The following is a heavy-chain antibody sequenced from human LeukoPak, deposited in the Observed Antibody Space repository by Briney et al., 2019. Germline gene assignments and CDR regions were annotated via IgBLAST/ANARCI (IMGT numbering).Heavy chain of an antibody. Sequence: GGSLRLSCAASGFSFSSSWMHWVRQPPGKGPVWVSRINSDGSNINYADSVKGRFSISRDNAKNTLYLQMNSLRAEDTAVYYCARAAGRSGYPYYFDYWGQGTLVTVSS. CDR1: GFSFSSSW. D-gene: IGHD3-22*01. CDR3: ARAAGRSGYPYYFDY. V-gene: IGHV3-74*01. J-gene: IGHJ4*02. CDR2: INSDGSNI.